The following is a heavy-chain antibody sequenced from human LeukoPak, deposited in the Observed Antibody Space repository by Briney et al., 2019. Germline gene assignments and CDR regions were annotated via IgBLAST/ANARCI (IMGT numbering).Heavy chain of an antibody. Sequence: GESLKISCKGSAYSFTSYWIGWVRQMPGKDLEWMGIIYPGDSDTRYSPSFQGQVTISADKSISTAYLQWSSLKASDTAMYYCARQYQLLQSSYYFDYWGQGTLVTVSS. CDR3: ARQYQLLQSSYYFDY. CDR1: AYSFTSYW. D-gene: IGHD2-2*01. CDR2: IYPGDSDT. J-gene: IGHJ4*02. V-gene: IGHV5-51*01.